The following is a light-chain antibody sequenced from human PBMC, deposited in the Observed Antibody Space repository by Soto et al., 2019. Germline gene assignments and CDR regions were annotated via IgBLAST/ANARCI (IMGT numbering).Light chain of an antibody. CDR2: EDS. CDR1: SSDIGSYNL. V-gene: IGLV2-23*01. J-gene: IGLJ1*01. CDR3: CSYAGINTFFV. Sequence: QSALTQPASVSGSPGQSITISCTGTSSDIGSYNLVSWYQQYPGKAPKLMIYEDSKRPSGVSNRFSGSKSGNTASLTISGLQAEDEADHYCCSYAGINTFFVFGTGTKLTVL.